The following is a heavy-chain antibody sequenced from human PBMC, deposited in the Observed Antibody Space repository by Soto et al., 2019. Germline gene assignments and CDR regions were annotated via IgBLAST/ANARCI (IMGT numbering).Heavy chain of an antibody. D-gene: IGHD2-21*02. CDR2: IWYDGSNK. CDR1: GFTFSSYG. Sequence: QVQLVESGGGVVQPGRSLRLSCAASGFTFSSYGMHWVRQAPGKGLEWVAVIWYDGSNKYYADSVKGRFTISRDNSKNTLYLQMNSLRAEDTAVYYCARGEYCGGDCYSHWGQGTLVTVSS. CDR3: ARGEYCGGDCYSH. J-gene: IGHJ4*02. V-gene: IGHV3-33*01.